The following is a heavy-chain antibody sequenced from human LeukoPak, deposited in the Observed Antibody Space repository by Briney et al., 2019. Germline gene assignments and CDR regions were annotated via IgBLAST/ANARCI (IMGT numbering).Heavy chain of an antibody. CDR2: FYPEDGET. CDR1: GGTFSSYA. Sequence: ASVKVSCKASGGTFSSYAISWVRQAPGQGLEWMGGFYPEDGETIYAQKFQGRVTMTEDTSTDTAYMELSSLRSEDTAVYYCATITPAYLRYFDWLSGPHNWFDPWGQGTLVTVSS. D-gene: IGHD3-9*01. J-gene: IGHJ5*02. CDR3: ATITPAYLRYFDWLSGPHNWFDP. V-gene: IGHV1-24*01.